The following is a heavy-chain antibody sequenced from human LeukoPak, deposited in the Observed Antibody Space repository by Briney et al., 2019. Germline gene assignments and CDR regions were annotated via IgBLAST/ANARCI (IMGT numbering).Heavy chain of an antibody. J-gene: IGHJ6*02. D-gene: IGHD3-3*01. Sequence: SETLSLTCTVSGGSISSYYWSWIRQPAGKGLGWIGRIYTSGSTNYNPSLKSRVTMSVDTSKNQFSLKLSSVTAADTAVYYCAREVGTIFGVVTRSYYYYGMDVWGQGTTVTVSS. V-gene: IGHV4-4*07. CDR1: GGSISSYY. CDR3: AREVGTIFGVVTRSYYYYGMDV. CDR2: IYTSGST.